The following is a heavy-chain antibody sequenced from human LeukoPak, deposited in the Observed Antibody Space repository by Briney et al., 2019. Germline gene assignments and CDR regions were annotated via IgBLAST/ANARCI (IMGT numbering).Heavy chain of an antibody. CDR2: IYYSGST. CDR1: GGSISSSSYY. D-gene: IGHD1-26*01. J-gene: IGHJ4*02. V-gene: IGHV4-39*01. Sequence: SETLSLTCTVSGGSISSSSYYWGWIRQPPGKGLEWIGSIYYSGSTYYNPSLKSRVAISVDTSKNQFSLKLSSVTAADTAVYYCARLPGEWELLAFDYWGQGTLVTVSS. CDR3: ARLPGEWELLAFDY.